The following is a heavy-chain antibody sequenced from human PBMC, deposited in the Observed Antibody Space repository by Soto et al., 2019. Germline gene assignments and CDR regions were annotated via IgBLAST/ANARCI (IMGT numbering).Heavy chain of an antibody. V-gene: IGHV1-69*01. D-gene: IGHD6-19*01. Sequence: QVQLVQSGAEVKKPGSSVKVSCKASGGTFSSYAISWVRQAPGQGLEWMGGISPIFGTANYAQKFQGRVTITADESTSTASRELSSLRSEDTAVYYCARVGSSGWYTYDYWGQGTLGTVSS. CDR1: GGTFSSYA. J-gene: IGHJ4*02. CDR2: ISPIFGTA. CDR3: ARVGSSGWYTYDY.